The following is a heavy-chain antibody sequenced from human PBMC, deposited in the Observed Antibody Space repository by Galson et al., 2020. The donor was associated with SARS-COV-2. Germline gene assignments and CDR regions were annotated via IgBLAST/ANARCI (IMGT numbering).Heavy chain of an antibody. J-gene: IGHJ4*02. CDR2: ISSEGGTT. D-gene: IGHD2-2*01. V-gene: IGHV3-74*01. CDR1: GFTFDSNW. Sequence: GGSLRLSCAASGFTFDSNWMHWVRQAPGKGLVWVSRISSEGGTTNYADSVKGRFTVSRDNGKNTLYLQMNSLRAEDTAVYYCAKSLYTSWPTIDYWGQGTLVTVSS. CDR3: AKSLYTSWPTIDY.